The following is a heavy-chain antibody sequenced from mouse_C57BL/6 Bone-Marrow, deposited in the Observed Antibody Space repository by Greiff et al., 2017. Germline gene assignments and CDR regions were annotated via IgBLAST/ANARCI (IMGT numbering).Heavy chain of an antibody. CDR2: IDPANGNT. D-gene: IGHD1-1*01. Sequence: EVQLQQSVAELVRPGASVKLSCTASGFNFKNTYMHWVKQRPEQGLEWIGRIDPANGNTKYAPKFQGKATITADTSSNTAYLQLSSLTSEDTAIYYCARGYGSRAWFAYWGQGTLVTVSA. CDR3: ARGYGSRAWFAY. J-gene: IGHJ3*01. V-gene: IGHV14-3*01. CDR1: GFNFKNTY.